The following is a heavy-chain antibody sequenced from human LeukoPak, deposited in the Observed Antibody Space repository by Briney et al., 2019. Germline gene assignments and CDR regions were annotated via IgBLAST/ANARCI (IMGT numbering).Heavy chain of an antibody. D-gene: IGHD5-12*01. CDR1: GGTFSSYA. V-gene: IGHV1-69*06. CDR2: IIPIFGTA. J-gene: IGHJ5*02. CDR3: ARGETRGYSPSDWFDP. Sequence: SVKVSCKASGGTFSSYAISWVRQAPGQGLEWMGGIIPIFGTANYAQKFQGRVTITADKSTSTAYMELSSLRSEDTAVYYCARGETRGYSPSDWFDPWGQGTLVTVSS.